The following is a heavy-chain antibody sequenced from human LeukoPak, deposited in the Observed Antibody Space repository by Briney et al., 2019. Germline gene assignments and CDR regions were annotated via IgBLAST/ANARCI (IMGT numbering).Heavy chain of an antibody. CDR2: INHSGST. D-gene: IGHD3-22*01. J-gene: IGHJ4*02. Sequence: SETLSLTCAVSGGPFSGYYWSWIRQPPGKGLEWIGEINHSGSTNYNPSLKSRVTISVDTSKNQFSLKLSSVTAADTAVYYCAREDYDSSGPLYFDYWGQGTLVTVSS. V-gene: IGHV4-34*01. CDR3: AREDYDSSGPLYFDY. CDR1: GGPFSGYY.